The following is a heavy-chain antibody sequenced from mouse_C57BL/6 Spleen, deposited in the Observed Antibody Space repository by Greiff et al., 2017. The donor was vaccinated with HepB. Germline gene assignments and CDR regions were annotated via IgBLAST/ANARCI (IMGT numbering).Heavy chain of an antibody. CDR1: GFTFSDYY. CDR2: INYDGSST. J-gene: IGHJ4*01. D-gene: IGHD1-1*01. Sequence: EVKLMESEGGLVQPGSSMKLSCTASGFTFSDYYMAWVRQVPEKGLEWVANINYDGSSTYYLDSLKSRFIISRDNAKNILYLQMSSLKSEDTATYYCARDWFYGLDYWGQGTSVTVAS. CDR3: ARDWFYGLDY. V-gene: IGHV5-16*01.